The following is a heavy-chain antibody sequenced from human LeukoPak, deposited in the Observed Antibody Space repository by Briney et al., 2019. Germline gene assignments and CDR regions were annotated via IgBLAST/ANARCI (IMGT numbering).Heavy chain of an antibody. Sequence: GGSLRLSCAASGFTFSSYAMSWVRQAPGKGLEWVSAISGSGGSTYYADSVKGRFTISRDNSKNTLYLQMNSLRAKDTAVYYCAKEFGYCSSTSCYEEDYYYYMDVWGKGTTVTVSS. J-gene: IGHJ6*03. CDR2: ISGSGGST. D-gene: IGHD2-2*03. CDR1: GFTFSSYA. CDR3: AKEFGYCSSTSCYEEDYYYYMDV. V-gene: IGHV3-23*01.